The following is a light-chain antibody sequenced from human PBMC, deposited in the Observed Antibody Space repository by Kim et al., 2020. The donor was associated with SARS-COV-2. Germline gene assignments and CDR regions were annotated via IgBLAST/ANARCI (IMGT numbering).Light chain of an antibody. CDR1: SSDVGGYNY. Sequence: GQSITLSCTGTSSDVGGYNYVSWYQQHPGRAPTLMIYDVTKRPSGVSNRFSGSKSGNTASLTISGLQAEDEADYYCSSYTASNTWVFGGGTKLTVL. CDR2: DVT. CDR3: SSYTASNTWV. J-gene: IGLJ3*02. V-gene: IGLV2-14*04.